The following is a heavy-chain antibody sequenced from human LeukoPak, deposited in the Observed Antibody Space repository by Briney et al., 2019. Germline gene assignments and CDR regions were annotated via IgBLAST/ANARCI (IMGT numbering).Heavy chain of an antibody. V-gene: IGHV4-4*07. D-gene: IGHD2/OR15-2a*01. CDR3: AGHHPRNTVDF. CDR2: IYTSGST. J-gene: IGHJ4*02. Sequence: SETLSLTCTVSGGSISSYYWSWIRQPAGKGLEWIGRIYTSGSTNHNPSLKSRVTISLDTSKNQFSLKLSSVTAADTAVYYCAGHHPRNTVDFWGQGTLVTVSS. CDR1: GGSISSYY.